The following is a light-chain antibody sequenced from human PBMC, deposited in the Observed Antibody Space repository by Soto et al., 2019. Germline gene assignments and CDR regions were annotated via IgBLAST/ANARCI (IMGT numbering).Light chain of an antibody. J-gene: IGKJ1*01. Sequence: ETALTQSQATLSASPPEGVNLXCRASQSVDSTLAWYQQKPGQAPRLLIHTASARHPGFSARFSASESGTEFTLTISSLQPEDFAVYYCQRYNNLPMTFGQGTKVDIK. CDR2: TAS. CDR3: QRYNNLPMT. V-gene: IGKV3-15*01. CDR1: QSVDST.